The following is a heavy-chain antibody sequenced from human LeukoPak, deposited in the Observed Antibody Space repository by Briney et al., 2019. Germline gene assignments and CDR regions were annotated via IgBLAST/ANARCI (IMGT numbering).Heavy chain of an antibody. CDR1: GFTFSSYA. Sequence: AGGSLRLSCAASGFTFSSYAMNWVRQAPGKGLEWVSYISSSGSTIYYADSVKGRFTISRDNAKNSLYLQMNSLRAEDTAVYYCARGQFGELLGNWFDPWGQGTLVTVSS. CDR3: ARGQFGELLGNWFDP. CDR2: ISSSGSTI. J-gene: IGHJ5*02. V-gene: IGHV3-48*04. D-gene: IGHD3-10*01.